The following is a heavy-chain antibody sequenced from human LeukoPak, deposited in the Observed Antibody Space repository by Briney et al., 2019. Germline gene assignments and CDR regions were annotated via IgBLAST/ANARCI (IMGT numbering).Heavy chain of an antibody. J-gene: IGHJ6*03. CDR3: AKRESPTYYYYMDV. Sequence: GGSLRLSCAASGFTFSSYSMSWVRQAPGKGLEWVSAISGSGGSTYYADSVKGRFTISRDNSKNTLYLQMNSLRAEDTAVYYCAKRESPTYYYYMDVWGKGTTVTISS. CDR1: GFTFSSYS. CDR2: ISGSGGST. V-gene: IGHV3-23*01.